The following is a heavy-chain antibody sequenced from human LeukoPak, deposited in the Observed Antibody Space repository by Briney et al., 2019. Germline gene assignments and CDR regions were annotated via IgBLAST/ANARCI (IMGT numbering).Heavy chain of an antibody. D-gene: IGHD6-6*01. Sequence: GGSLRLSCAASGFTFSSYAMSWVRRAPGKGLEWVSAISGSGGSTYYANSVKGRFTISRDNSKNTLYLQMNSLRAEDTAVYYCATQYSSSSRAWYYYYYMDVWGKGTTVTVSS. J-gene: IGHJ6*03. CDR1: GFTFSSYA. CDR2: ISGSGGST. CDR3: ATQYSSSSRAWYYYYYMDV. V-gene: IGHV3-23*01.